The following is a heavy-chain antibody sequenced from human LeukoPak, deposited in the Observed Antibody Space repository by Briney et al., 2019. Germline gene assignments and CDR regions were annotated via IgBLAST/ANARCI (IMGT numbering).Heavy chain of an antibody. CDR3: ARDGWPIVATKQYYYYGMDV. Sequence: GGSLRLSCAASGFTFSSYSMNWVREAPGKGLEWVSSISSSSSYIYYADPVKGRFTMSRDNAKNPLYLQMNSLRAEDTAVYYCARDGWPIVATKQYYYYGMDVWGKGTTVTVSS. V-gene: IGHV3-21*01. J-gene: IGHJ6*04. D-gene: IGHD5-12*01. CDR1: GFTFSSYS. CDR2: ISSSSSYI.